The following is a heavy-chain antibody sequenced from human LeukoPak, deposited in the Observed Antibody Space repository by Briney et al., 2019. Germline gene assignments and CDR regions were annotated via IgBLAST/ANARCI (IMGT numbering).Heavy chain of an antibody. CDR2: ISYDGSNK. CDR3: ARVYQGVAIFDGIDY. J-gene: IGHJ4*02. D-gene: IGHD3-3*01. Sequence: GSLRLSCAASGFTFSSYAMHWVRQAPGKGLEWVAVISYDGSNKYYADSVKGRFTISRDNSKNTLYLQMNSLRAEDTAVYYCARVYQGVAIFDGIDYWGQGTLVTVSS. V-gene: IGHV3-30*04. CDR1: GFTFSSYA.